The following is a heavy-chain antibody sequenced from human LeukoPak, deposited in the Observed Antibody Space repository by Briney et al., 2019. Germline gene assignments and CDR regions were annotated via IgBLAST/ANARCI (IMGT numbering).Heavy chain of an antibody. D-gene: IGHD3-3*01. Sequence: GGSLRLSCAASGFTFSSYAMSWVRQAPGKGLEWVSAISGSGGSTYYADSVKGRFTISRDNSKNTLYLQMNSLRAEDTAVYYCAKDGRGSVVLRFLEWFQYYMDVWGKGTTVTVSS. V-gene: IGHV3-23*01. CDR1: GFTFSSYA. J-gene: IGHJ6*03. CDR3: AKDGRGSVVLRFLEWFQYYMDV. CDR2: ISGSGGST.